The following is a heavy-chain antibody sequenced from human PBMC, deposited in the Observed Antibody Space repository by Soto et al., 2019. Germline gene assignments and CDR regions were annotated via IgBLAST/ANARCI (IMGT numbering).Heavy chain of an antibody. D-gene: IGHD4-17*01. J-gene: IGHJ5*02. CDR2: ISAYNGNT. CDR1: GYTFTSYG. V-gene: IGHV1-18*01. CDR3: ARSPHHFTVTHNWFDP. Sequence: VASVKVSCKASGYTFTSYGISWVRQAPGQGLEWMGWISAYNGNTNYAQKLQGRVTMATDTSTSTAYMELRSLRSDDTAVYYCARSPHHFTVTHNWFDPWGQGTLVTVSS.